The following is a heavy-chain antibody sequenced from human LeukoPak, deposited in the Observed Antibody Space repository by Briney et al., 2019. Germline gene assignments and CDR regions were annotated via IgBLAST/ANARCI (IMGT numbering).Heavy chain of an antibody. Sequence: GESLKISCKGSGYTFVNYWIGWLRQMAGKGLECMAMIHPGDSETRYSPSFQGQVTLSADKSMSTAYLRWSSLKASDTAMYYCARLGPYPGSRRGFDTWGQGTLVTVSS. CDR2: IHPGDSET. CDR1: GYTFVNYW. CDR3: ARLGPYPGSRRGFDT. V-gene: IGHV5-51*01. J-gene: IGHJ5*02. D-gene: IGHD1-26*01.